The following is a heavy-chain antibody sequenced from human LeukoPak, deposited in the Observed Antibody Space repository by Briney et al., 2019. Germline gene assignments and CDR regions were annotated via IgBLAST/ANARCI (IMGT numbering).Heavy chain of an antibody. D-gene: IGHD3-22*01. CDR3: ARGKSPYYYDSSGYLTEFDP. J-gene: IGHJ5*02. V-gene: IGHV1-18*01. Sequence: ASVKVSCKASGYTFTSYGISWVRQAPGQGLEWMGWISAYNRNTNYAQKLQGRVTMTTDTSTSTAYMELRSLRSDDTAVYYCARGKSPYYYDSSGYLTEFDPWGQGTLVTVSS. CDR2: ISAYNRNT. CDR1: GYTFTSYG.